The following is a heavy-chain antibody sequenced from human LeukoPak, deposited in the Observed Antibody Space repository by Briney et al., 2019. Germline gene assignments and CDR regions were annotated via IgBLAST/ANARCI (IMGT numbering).Heavy chain of an antibody. CDR2: ISYDGSNK. D-gene: IGHD3-3*01. CDR3: ARLMGGDYDFWSGFDPCNWFDP. Sequence: PGRSLRLSCAASGFTFSSYAMHWVRQAPGKGLEWVAVISYDGSNKYYADSVKGRFTISRDNSKNTLYLQMNSLRAEDTAVYYCARLMGGDYDFWSGFDPCNWFDPWGQGTLVTVSS. CDR1: GFTFSSYA. J-gene: IGHJ5*02. V-gene: IGHV3-30-3*01.